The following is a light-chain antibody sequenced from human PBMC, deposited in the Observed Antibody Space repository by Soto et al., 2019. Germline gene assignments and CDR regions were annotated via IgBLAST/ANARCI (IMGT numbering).Light chain of an antibody. Sequence: EIVLTQSPGTLSLSPGERATLSCRASQSVSSSYLAWYQQKPGQAPRLLIYGASSRATGIPDRFSGSGSGTDFTLTIRRLEPEDFAVYYCQQYGSPPYTFDQGTKVDIK. J-gene: IGKJ2*01. CDR1: QSVSSSY. V-gene: IGKV3-20*01. CDR2: GAS. CDR3: QQYGSPPYT.